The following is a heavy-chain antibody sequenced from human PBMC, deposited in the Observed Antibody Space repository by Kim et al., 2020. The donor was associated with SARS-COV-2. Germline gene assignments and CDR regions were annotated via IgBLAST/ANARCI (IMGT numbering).Heavy chain of an antibody. J-gene: IGHJ3*02. CDR1: GFTFSNAW. CDR2: IQRKAYGGTT. V-gene: IGHV3-15*01. CDR3: TTDCSSTSCLGDGAFDI. Sequence: GGSLRLSCAASGFTFSNAWMSWVRQAPGKGLEWVGRIQRKAYGGTTAYAAPVRGRFTISRDDSKNTLYLQMNSLKTEDTAVYYCTTDCSSTSCLGDGAFDIWGQGTMVTVSS. D-gene: IGHD2-2*01.